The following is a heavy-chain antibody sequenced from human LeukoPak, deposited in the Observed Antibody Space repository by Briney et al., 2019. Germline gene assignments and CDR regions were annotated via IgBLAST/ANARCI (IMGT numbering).Heavy chain of an antibody. D-gene: IGHD2-2*02. V-gene: IGHV1-69*13. CDR3: ARGPLRDIVVVPAAIKYFDY. Sequence: ASVKVSCKASGGTFSSYAISWVRQAPGQGLEWMGGIIPIFGTANYAQKFQGRVTITADESTSTAYIELSGLRSEDTAVYYCARGPLRDIVVVPAAIKYFDYWGQGTLVTVSS. CDR1: GGTFSSYA. J-gene: IGHJ4*02. CDR2: IIPIFGTA.